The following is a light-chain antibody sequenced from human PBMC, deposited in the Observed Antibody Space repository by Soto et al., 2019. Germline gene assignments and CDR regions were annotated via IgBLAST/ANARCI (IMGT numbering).Light chain of an antibody. CDR2: LNSDGSH. J-gene: IGLJ3*02. CDR1: SGHTIYA. CDR3: QTWGTGSWV. V-gene: IGLV4-69*01. Sequence: QSVLTQSPSASASLGASVKLTCTLRSGHTIYAVAWHQQQPEKGPRYLMKLNSDGSHTKGDGIPDRFSGSSAGADRYLTISGLQSEDEADYYCQTWGTGSWVFGGGTKVTVL.